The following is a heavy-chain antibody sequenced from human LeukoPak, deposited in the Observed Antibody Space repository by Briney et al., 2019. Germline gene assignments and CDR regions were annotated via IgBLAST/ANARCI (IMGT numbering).Heavy chain of an antibody. J-gene: IGHJ6*03. Sequence: PSETLSLTCTVSGGSISRYYCSWIRQSAGKRLEWIGRIYASGNTNYNPPLRRRVTMSGDTSKNQFSLRLSSVTAADTAVYYCATAAYYYMDVWGKGTTVTVSS. V-gene: IGHV4-4*07. CDR1: GGSISRYY. CDR2: IYASGNT. CDR3: ATAAYYYMDV.